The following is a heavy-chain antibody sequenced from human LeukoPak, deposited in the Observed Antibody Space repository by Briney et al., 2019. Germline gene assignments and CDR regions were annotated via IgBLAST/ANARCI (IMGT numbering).Heavy chain of an antibody. Sequence: GGSLRLSCSASGFTFSTYAMHWVRQAPGKRLEYVSVISTNGGDTYYADSVKGRFTISRDNSKNTLYLQMSSLRPEDTAVYYCVKARGYYGRSAYELDYWGQGTLVTVSS. J-gene: IGHJ4*02. CDR2: ISTNGGDT. CDR1: GFTFSTYA. D-gene: IGHD3-22*01. V-gene: IGHV3-64D*09. CDR3: VKARGYYGRSAYELDY.